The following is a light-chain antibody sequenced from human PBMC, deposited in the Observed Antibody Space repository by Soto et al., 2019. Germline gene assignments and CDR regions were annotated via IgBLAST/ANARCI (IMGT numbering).Light chain of an antibody. CDR1: QSVSSD. CDR3: QQRSNWPPT. Sequence: EIVMTQSPATLSVSPGERATLPFRASQSVSSDLAWYQQKPGQPPRLLMYAASTRATGIPARFSGSGSGTDFTLTISSLEPEDFAVYYCQQRSNWPPTFGQGTKVDI. V-gene: IGKV3-11*01. J-gene: IGKJ1*01. CDR2: AAS.